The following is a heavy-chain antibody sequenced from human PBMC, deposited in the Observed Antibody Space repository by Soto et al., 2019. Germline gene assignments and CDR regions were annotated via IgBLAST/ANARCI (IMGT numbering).Heavy chain of an antibody. J-gene: IGHJ6*03. CDR3: ARVEVVPAAINDYYYYYMDV. D-gene: IGHD2-2*01. Sequence: PGGSLRLSCAASGFTFSSYGMHWVRQAPGKGLEWVAVIWYDGSNKYYADSVKGRFTISRDNSKNTLYLQMNSLRAEDTAVYYCARVEVVPAAINDYYYYYMDVWGKGTTVTVSS. CDR1: GFTFSSYG. V-gene: IGHV3-33*01. CDR2: IWYDGSNK.